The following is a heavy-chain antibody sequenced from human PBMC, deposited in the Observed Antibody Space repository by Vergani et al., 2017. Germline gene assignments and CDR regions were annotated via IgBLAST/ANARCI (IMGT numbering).Heavy chain of an antibody. CDR1: GYIFKNYY. V-gene: IGHV1-46*02. D-gene: IGHD2-21*01. CDR3: ARSIGYCAGATCRAYYFDH. J-gene: IGHJ5*02. CDR2: RNPTTGHT. Sequence: VQLVQSGAEVRKPGASVTVSCTASGYIFKNYYIHWLRQAPGQAFSWMGIRNPTTGHTTSAQKFMGRVDMTRDPSTDTSTRTVQMTLSSLRSEDTAVYYCARSIGYCAGATCRAYYFDHRREGSRATVSS.